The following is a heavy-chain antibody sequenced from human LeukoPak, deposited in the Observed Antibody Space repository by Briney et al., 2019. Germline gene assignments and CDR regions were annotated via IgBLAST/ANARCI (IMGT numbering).Heavy chain of an antibody. Sequence: GASVKVSCKASGYTFTGYYMHWVRQAPGQGLEWMGWSNPNSGGTNYAQKFQGRVTMTRDTSISTAYMELSRLRSDDTAVYYCARAYYDSSGPHAFDIWGQGTMVTVSS. CDR2: SNPNSGGT. J-gene: IGHJ3*02. CDR3: ARAYYDSSGPHAFDI. D-gene: IGHD3-22*01. V-gene: IGHV1-2*02. CDR1: GYTFTGYY.